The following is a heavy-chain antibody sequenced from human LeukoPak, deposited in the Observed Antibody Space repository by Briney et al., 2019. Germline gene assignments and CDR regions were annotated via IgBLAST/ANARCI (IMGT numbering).Heavy chain of an antibody. Sequence: NHGESLKISCKGSGYSFTNYWIGWVRQMPGKGLEWMGIIYPGDSDTRYSPSFQGQVTISADKSISTAYLQWSSLKASDTATYYCARRYSSGWYYFDYWGQGTLVTVSS. J-gene: IGHJ4*02. V-gene: IGHV5-51*01. CDR3: ARRYSSGWYYFDY. CDR1: GYSFTNYW. D-gene: IGHD6-19*01. CDR2: IYPGDSDT.